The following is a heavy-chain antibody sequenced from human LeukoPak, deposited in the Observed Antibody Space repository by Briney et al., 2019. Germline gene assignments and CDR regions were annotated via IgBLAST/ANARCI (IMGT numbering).Heavy chain of an antibody. V-gene: IGHV4-39*01. CDR3: ARHLYSSSRNPTFDY. CDR2: FYYSGST. Sequence: PSETLSLTCTVSGGSISSSSFYWGWIRQPPGKGLEWLGSFYYSGSTYSNPPLKSRVTISVDTSKNQFSLKLSSVTAADTAVYYCARHLYSSSRNPTFDYWGQGTLVTVSS. D-gene: IGHD6-13*01. J-gene: IGHJ4*02. CDR1: GGSISSSSFY.